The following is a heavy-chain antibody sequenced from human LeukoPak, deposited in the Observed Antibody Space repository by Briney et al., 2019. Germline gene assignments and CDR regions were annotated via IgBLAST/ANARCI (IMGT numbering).Heavy chain of an antibody. J-gene: IGHJ6*03. D-gene: IGHD3-10*01. CDR2: LSDSGGST. CDR1: GFTFSSCG. CDR3: AKGGAVSSKSITMIRGTRRYYYYMDV. Sequence: PGGSLRLSCAASGFTFSSCGMGWVRQAPGKGLEWVSALSDSGGSTFYADSVKGRFTISRDNSKNTLYLQMNRLRAEDTAVYYCAKGGAVSSKSITMIRGTRRYYYYMDVWGKGTTVTISS. V-gene: IGHV3-23*01.